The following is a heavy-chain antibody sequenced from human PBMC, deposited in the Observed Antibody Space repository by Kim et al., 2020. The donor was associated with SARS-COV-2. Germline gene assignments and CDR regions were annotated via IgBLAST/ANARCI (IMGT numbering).Heavy chain of an antibody. CDR1: GFTFSSYA. J-gene: IGHJ3*02. Sequence: GGSLRLSCAASGFTFSSYAMSWVRQAPGKGLEWVSAISGSGGSTYYADSVKGRFTISRDNSKNTLYLQMNSLRAEDTAVYYCAKDPRITMIVVVITGAFDIWGQGTMVTVSS. V-gene: IGHV3-23*01. CDR3: AKDPRITMIVVVITGAFDI. D-gene: IGHD3-22*01. CDR2: ISGSGGST.